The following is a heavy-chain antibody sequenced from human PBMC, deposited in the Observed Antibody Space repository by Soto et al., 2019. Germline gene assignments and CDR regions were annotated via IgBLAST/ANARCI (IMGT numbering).Heavy chain of an antibody. CDR3: AREGYYYDSSGSLPPYYYYGMDV. Sequence: GGSLRLSCAASGFTVSSNYMSWVRQAPGEGLEWVSVIYSGGSTYYADSVKGRFTISRHNSKNMLYLQMNSLRAEDTAVYYCAREGYYYDSSGSLPPYYYYGMDVWGQGTTVTVSS. J-gene: IGHJ6*02. CDR2: IYSGGST. D-gene: IGHD3-22*01. V-gene: IGHV3-53*01. CDR1: GFTVSSNY.